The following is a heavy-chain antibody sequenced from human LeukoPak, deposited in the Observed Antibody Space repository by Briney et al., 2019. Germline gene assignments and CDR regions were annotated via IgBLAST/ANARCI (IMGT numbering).Heavy chain of an antibody. CDR2: IGGGPV. D-gene: IGHD3-10*01. Sequence: PGGSLRLSCATSGFTFNVYAMTWVRQAPGKGLEWVSTIGGGPVYYADSVKGRFTISRDNSKNTLYLQMNSLRAEDTAVYYCARDRDYYGSGSSHFDYWGQGTLVTVSS. CDR1: GFTFNVYA. J-gene: IGHJ4*02. CDR3: ARDRDYYGSGSSHFDY. V-gene: IGHV3-23*01.